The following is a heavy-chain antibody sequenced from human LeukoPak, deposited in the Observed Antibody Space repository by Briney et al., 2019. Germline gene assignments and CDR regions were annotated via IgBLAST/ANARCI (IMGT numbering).Heavy chain of an antibody. CDR1: GGSISSYY. J-gene: IGHJ4*02. V-gene: IGHV4-59*01. CDR2: IYYSGST. D-gene: IGHD5-18*01. Sequence: SETLSLTCTVSGGSISSYYWSWIRQPPGKGLEWIGYIYYSGSTNYSPSLKSRVTISVDTSKNQFSLKLSSVTAANTAVYYCARSDTAMETYYFDYWGQGTLVTVSS. CDR3: ARSDTAMETYYFDY.